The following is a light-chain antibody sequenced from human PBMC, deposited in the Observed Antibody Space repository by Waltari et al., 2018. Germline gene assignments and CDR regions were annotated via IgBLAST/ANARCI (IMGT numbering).Light chain of an antibody. J-gene: IGKJ2*01. CDR3: KHYGSASMYT. V-gene: IGKV3-20*01. CDR2: GAS. Sequence: EIVLTQSPGTLSLSPGERATLSCRASQSINSSYLAWYQQKPGHAPRLLSYGASSRATGIPDRFSGSGSGTDFTLIVSRLEPEDFAVYYCKHYGSASMYTFGQGTKLEIK. CDR1: QSINSSY.